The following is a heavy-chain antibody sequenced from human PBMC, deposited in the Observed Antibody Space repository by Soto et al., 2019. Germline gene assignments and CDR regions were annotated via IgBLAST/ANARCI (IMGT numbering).Heavy chain of an antibody. D-gene: IGHD6-19*01. CDR1: GFTFDDYA. J-gene: IGHJ4*02. V-gene: IGHV3-9*01. CDR3: ATSSGYSGTYLDSF. Sequence: GGSLRLSCAASGFTFDDYAMHWVRQTPGKGLEWVSGISGNSGIIVYADSVKGRFTISRDNAKNSLYLQMNSLRAEDTALYYCATSSGYSGTYLDSFWGQGTQVTVS. CDR2: ISGNSGII.